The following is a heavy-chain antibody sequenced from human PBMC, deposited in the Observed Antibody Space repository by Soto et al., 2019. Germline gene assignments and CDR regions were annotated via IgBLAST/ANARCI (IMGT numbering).Heavy chain of an antibody. CDR2: IYWDDDK. D-gene: IGHD4-17*01. CDR1: GFSLSTSGVG. Sequence: QITLKESGPTLVKPTQTLTLTCTFSGFSLSTSGVGMGWIRQPPGKALEWLALIYWDDDKRYSPSLKSRLTIXKXNSKNQVVLTMTNMDPVDTATYYCAHRRYGDYTFDYWGPGTLVTVSS. CDR3: AHRRYGDYTFDY. V-gene: IGHV2-5*02. J-gene: IGHJ4*02.